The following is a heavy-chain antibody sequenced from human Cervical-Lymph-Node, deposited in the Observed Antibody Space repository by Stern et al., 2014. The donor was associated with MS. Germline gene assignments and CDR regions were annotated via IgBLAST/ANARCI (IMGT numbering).Heavy chain of an antibody. CDR1: GGSIRDYY. D-gene: IGHD3-16*01. Sequence: QVQLVQSGPGLVKPSATLSLTCTVSGGSIRDYYWSWIRQPAGKGLEWIGHIYIGGTTNYNPSLKSRVTMSVDTSQNQFSLKLTSVTAADTAMYYCATLNPNVAYWGQGTLVAVSS. CDR3: ATLNPNVAY. V-gene: IGHV4-4*07. J-gene: IGHJ4*02. CDR2: IYIGGTT.